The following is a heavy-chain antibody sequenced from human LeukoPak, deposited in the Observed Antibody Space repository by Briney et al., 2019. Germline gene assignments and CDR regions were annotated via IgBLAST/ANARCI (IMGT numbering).Heavy chain of an antibody. Sequence: ASVKVSCKTSGYTFTGYYMHWVRQAPGQGLEWMGWINPNSGGTNYAQKFQGRVTMTRDTSISTAYMELSRLRSDDTAVYYCARVLYCSSTSCYRGGANWFDPWGQGTLVTVSS. CDR1: GYTFTGYY. V-gene: IGHV1-2*02. J-gene: IGHJ5*02. D-gene: IGHD2-2*02. CDR2: INPNSGGT. CDR3: ARVLYCSSTSCYRGGANWFDP.